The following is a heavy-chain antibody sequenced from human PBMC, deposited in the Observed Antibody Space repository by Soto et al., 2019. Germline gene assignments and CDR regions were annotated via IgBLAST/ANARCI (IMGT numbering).Heavy chain of an antibody. CDR3: ARASNKRGYSYGPDY. Sequence: SETLSLTCTVSGGSISSTTYYWGWMRQPPGKGLEWIASFFIGGNTYYNPSLKSRVTISVDTSKNQFSLKLSSVTAADTAVYYCARASNKRGYSYGPDYWGQGTLVTVS. D-gene: IGHD5-18*01. V-gene: IGHV4-39*01. CDR1: GGSISSTTYY. J-gene: IGHJ4*02. CDR2: FFIGGNT.